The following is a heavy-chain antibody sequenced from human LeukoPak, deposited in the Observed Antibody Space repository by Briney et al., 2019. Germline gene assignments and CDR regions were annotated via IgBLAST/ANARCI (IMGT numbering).Heavy chain of an antibody. CDR3: ARELDGDNWFDP. D-gene: IGHD1-1*01. CDR2: INHSGST. V-gene: IGHV4-34*01. J-gene: IGHJ5*02. Sequence: KPSETLSLTCAVYGRSFSDYYWSWIRQPPGKGLEWIGEINHSGSTNYNPSLKSRITISVDTSKNQFSLRLSSVTAADTAVYYCARELDGDNWFDPWGQGTLVTVSS. CDR1: GRSFSDYY.